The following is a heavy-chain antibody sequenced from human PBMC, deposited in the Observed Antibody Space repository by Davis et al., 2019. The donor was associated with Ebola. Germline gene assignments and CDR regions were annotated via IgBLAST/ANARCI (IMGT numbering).Heavy chain of an antibody. J-gene: IGHJ5*02. CDR2: INGDETIT. CDR1: GFTFSDYW. Sequence: PGGSLRLSCSASGFTFSDYWMHWVRQAPGKGLVWVSRINGDETITAYADSVNGRFAISRDNAKNTLYLQMNSLRAEDTAVYYCARDPGLGYCSSTSCYRYNWFDPWGQGTLVTVSS. D-gene: IGHD2-2*02. CDR3: ARDPGLGYCSSTSCYRYNWFDP. V-gene: IGHV3-74*01.